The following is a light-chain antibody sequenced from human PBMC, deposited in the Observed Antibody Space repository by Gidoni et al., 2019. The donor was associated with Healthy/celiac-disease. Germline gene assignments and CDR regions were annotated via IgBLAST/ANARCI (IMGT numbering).Light chain of an antibody. J-gene: IGLJ3*02. CDR3: ETWDSNTRV. Sequence: QPVLTKSSSASASLGSSVKLTCTLSSGHSSYIIAWHQQQPGKAPRSLMKLEGSGSYNKGSGVPDRFSGSSSGADRYLTISNLQFEDEADYYCETWDSNTRVFGGGTKLTVL. CDR1: SGHSSYI. CDR2: LEGSGSY. V-gene: IGLV4-60*02.